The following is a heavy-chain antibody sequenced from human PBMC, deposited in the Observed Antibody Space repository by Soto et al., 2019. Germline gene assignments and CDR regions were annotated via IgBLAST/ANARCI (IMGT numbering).Heavy chain of an antibody. Sequence: SETLSLTCTVSGGSISSYYWSWIRQPPGKGLERIGYIYYSGSTNYNPSLKSRVTISVDTSKNQFSLKLSSVTAADTAVYYCARNRMTTVTSRYYYYYMDVWGKGTTVTVSS. D-gene: IGHD4-4*01. V-gene: IGHV4-59*01. CDR1: GGSISSYY. J-gene: IGHJ6*03. CDR2: IYYSGST. CDR3: ARNRMTTVTSRYYYYYMDV.